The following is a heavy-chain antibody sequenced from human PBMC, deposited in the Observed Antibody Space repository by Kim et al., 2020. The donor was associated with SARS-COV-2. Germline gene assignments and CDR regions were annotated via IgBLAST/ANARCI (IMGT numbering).Heavy chain of an antibody. J-gene: IGHJ4*02. CDR2: INPSGGST. Sequence: ASVKVSCKASGYTFTSYYMHWVRQAPGQGLEWMGIINPSGGSTSYAQKFQGRVTMTRDTSTSTVYMELSSLRSEDTAVYYCARDGSKVEPPDSSPSGEPFDYWGQGTLVTVSS. V-gene: IGHV1-46*01. D-gene: IGHD6-6*01. CDR3: ARDGSKVEPPDSSPSGEPFDY. CDR1: GYTFTSYY.